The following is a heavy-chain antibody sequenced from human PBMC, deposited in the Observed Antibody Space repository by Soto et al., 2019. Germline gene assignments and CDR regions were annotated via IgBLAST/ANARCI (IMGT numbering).Heavy chain of an antibody. Sequence: LSLTCAVSGDSISNSKWWTWVRQTPGKGLEWIGKIDHNGITNYNPSLESRVTILKDNSKNQLSLKLSSVTGADSAVYYCVRLNRDYYYYGMDVWGQGATVTVSS. CDR2: IDHNGIT. V-gene: IGHV4-4*02. CDR3: VRLNRDYYYYGMDV. CDR1: GDSISNSKW. J-gene: IGHJ6*02.